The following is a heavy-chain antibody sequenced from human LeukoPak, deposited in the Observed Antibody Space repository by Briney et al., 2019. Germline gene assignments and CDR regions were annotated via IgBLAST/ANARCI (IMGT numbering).Heavy chain of an antibody. J-gene: IGHJ4*02. D-gene: IGHD6-13*01. CDR1: GFVFSGYD. V-gene: IGHV3-21*01. CDR2: ISSTGNYI. Sequence: GGSLRLSCTASGFVFSGYDMNWVRQAPGKGLEWVSSISSTGNYIYDAGSVKGRFTISRDNAEKSLSLQMDSLRAEDTAVYYCARGGTSGYSSSLHFWGGNYYFDYWGQGTLVTVSS. CDR3: ARGGTSGYSSSLHFWGGNYYFDY.